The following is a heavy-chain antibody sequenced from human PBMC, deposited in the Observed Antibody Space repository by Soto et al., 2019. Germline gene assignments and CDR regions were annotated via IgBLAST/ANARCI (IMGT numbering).Heavy chain of an antibody. Sequence: SETLSLTCTVSGGSISSYYWSWIWQPPGKGLEWIGEIYHSGSTNYNPSLKSRVTISVDKSKNQFSLKLSSVTAADTAVYYCARGGKYYYDSSGYGAFDIWGQGTMVTVSS. V-gene: IGHV4-59*12. D-gene: IGHD3-22*01. CDR1: GGSISSYY. CDR3: ARGGKYYYDSSGYGAFDI. J-gene: IGHJ3*02. CDR2: IYHSGST.